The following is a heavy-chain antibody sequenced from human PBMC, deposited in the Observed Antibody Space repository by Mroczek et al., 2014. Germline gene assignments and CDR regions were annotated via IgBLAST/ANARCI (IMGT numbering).Heavy chain of an antibody. CDR3: ARDPPFGDYAPEYDY. CDR1: GFTFSSYS. J-gene: IGHJ4*02. CDR2: ISSSSSYI. D-gene: IGHD4-17*01. V-gene: IGHV3-21*01. Sequence: VQLQESGGGLVKPGGSLRLSCAASGFTFSSYSMNWVRQAPGKGLEWVSSISSSSSYIYYADSVKGRFTISRDNAKNSLYLQMNSLRAEDTAVYYCARDPPFGDYAPEYDYWGQGTLVTVSS.